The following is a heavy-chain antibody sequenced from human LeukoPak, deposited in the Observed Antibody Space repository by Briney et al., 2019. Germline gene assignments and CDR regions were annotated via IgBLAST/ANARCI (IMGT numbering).Heavy chain of an antibody. CDR3: ARDQADYWSGYSLDAFDI. Sequence: PGGSLRLSCAASGFTFSSYWMSWVRQAPGKGLEWGANIKQDGSEKNYVDSVKGRFTISRDNAKNSLYLQMNSLRAEDTALYYCARDQADYWSGYSLDAFDIWGQGTMVTVSS. CDR1: GFTFSSYW. J-gene: IGHJ3*02. D-gene: IGHD3-3*01. CDR2: IKQDGSEK. V-gene: IGHV3-7*01.